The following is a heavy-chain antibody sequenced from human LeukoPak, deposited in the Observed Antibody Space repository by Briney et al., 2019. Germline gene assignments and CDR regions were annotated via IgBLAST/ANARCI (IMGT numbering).Heavy chain of an antibody. Sequence: GASVKVSCKASGGTFSSYAIIWVRQAPGQGLEWMGRIIPILGIANYAQKFQGRVTITADKSTSTAYMELSSLRSEDTAVYYYARGGDGYNHFDYWGQGTLVTVSS. J-gene: IGHJ4*02. V-gene: IGHV1-69*04. CDR3: ARGGDGYNHFDY. D-gene: IGHD5-12*01. CDR2: IIPILGIA. CDR1: GGTFSSYA.